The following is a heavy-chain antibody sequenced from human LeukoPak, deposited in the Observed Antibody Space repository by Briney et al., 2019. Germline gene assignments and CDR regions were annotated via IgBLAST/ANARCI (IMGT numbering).Heavy chain of an antibody. D-gene: IGHD3-22*01. CDR2: IYSSGST. V-gene: IGHV4-59*01. CDR3: ARGHHSDTSGYYPWYFDL. J-gene: IGHJ2*01. CDR1: GGSISTDY. Sequence: SETLSLTCTVSGGSISTDYWSWIRQPPGKGLEWIGYIYSSGSTTYNPSLKSRVTISVDTSKNEFSLRLNSVTAADTAVYYCARGHHSDTSGYYPWYFDLWDRGTLVTVSS.